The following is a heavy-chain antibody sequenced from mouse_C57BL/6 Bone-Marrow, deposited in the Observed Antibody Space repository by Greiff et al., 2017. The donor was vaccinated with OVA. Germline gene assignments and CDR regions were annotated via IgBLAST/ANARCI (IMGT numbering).Heavy chain of an antibody. Sequence: QVQLQQPGAELVRPGSSVKLSCKASGYTFTSYWMDWVKQRPGQGLEWIGNIYPSDSETNYNQTFKDKATLTVDKSSSTAYMQLSSLTSEDSAVYYGAGEGQLPYCYFGVWGTGTAVTVSA. CDR3: AGEGQLPYCYFGV. J-gene: IGHJ1*03. CDR2: IYPSDSET. D-gene: IGHD2-12*01. V-gene: IGHV1-61*01. CDR1: GYTFTSYW.